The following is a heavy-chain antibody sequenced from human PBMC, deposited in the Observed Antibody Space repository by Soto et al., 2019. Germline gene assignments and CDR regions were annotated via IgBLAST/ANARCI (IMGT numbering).Heavy chain of an antibody. J-gene: IGHJ6*02. CDR1: GGSINSDDSY. D-gene: IGHD5-12*01. CDR3: ARDRQSEIVAMLASNGMDV. CDR2: IYDSETT. V-gene: IGHV4-30-4*01. Sequence: QVQLHESGPGLVKPSQTLSLTCTVSGGSINSDDSYWSWLRQPPGRGLEWIGYIYDSETTYYNPSLKSRVTISVATSKTKFSLKLNSVTAADTAVYYCARDRQSEIVAMLASNGMDVWGQGTTVIVSS.